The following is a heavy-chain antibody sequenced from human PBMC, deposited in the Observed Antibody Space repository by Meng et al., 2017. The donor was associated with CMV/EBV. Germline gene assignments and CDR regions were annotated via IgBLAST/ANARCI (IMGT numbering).Heavy chain of an antibody. CDR1: GFTFSNAW. D-gene: IGHD3-3*01. CDR3: ARPLWSGYYYGMDV. CDR2: IKSKTDGGTT. Sequence: LSLTCAASGFTFSNAWMSWVRQAPGKGLEWVGRIKSKTDGGTTDYAAPVKGRFTISRDDSKNTLYLQMNSLRAEDTAVYYCARPLWSGYYYGMDVWGQGTTVTVSS. V-gene: IGHV3-15*05. J-gene: IGHJ6*02.